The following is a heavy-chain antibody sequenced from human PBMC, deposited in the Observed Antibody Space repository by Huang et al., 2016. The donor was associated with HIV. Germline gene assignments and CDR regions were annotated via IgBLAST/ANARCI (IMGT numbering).Heavy chain of an antibody. CDR1: GGSITSSNHY. CDR3: ASGEYGKNAYDI. Sequence: QLHLQQSGPGLVRPSETLSLICTVSGGSITSSNHYWGWIRQTPGKGLEWIGNFYYSGDAYYTPSLKHRVSISIDTSTSQFALRLSSVIATDTAVYYCASGEYGKNAYDIWGQGTVVTVSA. CDR2: FYYSGDA. J-gene: IGHJ3*02. V-gene: IGHV4-39*01. D-gene: IGHD2-2*01.